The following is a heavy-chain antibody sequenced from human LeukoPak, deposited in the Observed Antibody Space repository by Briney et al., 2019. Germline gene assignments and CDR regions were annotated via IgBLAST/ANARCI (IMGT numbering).Heavy chain of an antibody. J-gene: IGHJ5*02. CDR3: ARDIRYGDYAGWFDP. V-gene: IGHV3-48*04. CDR1: GFTFRDYS. CDR2: ISPTSSTI. Sequence: GGSLRLSCAASGFTFRDYSMNWVRQAPGKGPECVSYISPTSSTIFYADSVKDRFTISRDNAKNSLYLQMNSLRAEDTAVYYCARDIRYGDYAGWFDPWGQGTLVTVSS. D-gene: IGHD4-17*01.